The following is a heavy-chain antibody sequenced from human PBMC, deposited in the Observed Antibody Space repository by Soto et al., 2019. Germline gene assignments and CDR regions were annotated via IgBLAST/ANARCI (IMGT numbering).Heavy chain of an antibody. CDR1: EFVLNGYS. CDR3: ARDHLILPAHDFFYGSDV. Sequence: LILSCGVCEFVLNGYSMSLGGRTTGKELEWVAKIPQEGVDGHYADSVKGRFTISRDNGKNSLYLQMNNLGAEDTAVYYCARDHLILPAHDFFYGSDVWGRGATVTVSS. V-gene: IGHV3-7*03. D-gene: IGHD2-21*02. CDR2: IPQEGVDG. J-gene: IGHJ6*02.